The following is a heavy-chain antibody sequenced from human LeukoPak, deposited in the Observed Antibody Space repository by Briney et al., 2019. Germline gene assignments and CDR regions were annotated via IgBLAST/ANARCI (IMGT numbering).Heavy chain of an antibody. CDR3: AREWELLRAFDI. CDR1: GYTFTGYY. V-gene: IGHV1-2*02. D-gene: IGHD1-26*01. J-gene: IGHJ3*02. CDR2: INPNSGGT. Sequence: EASVKVSCKASGYTFTGYYMHWVRRAPGQGLEWMGWINPNSGGTNYAQKFQGRVTMTRDTSISTAYMELSRLRSDDTAVYYCAREWELLRAFDIWGQGTMVTVSS.